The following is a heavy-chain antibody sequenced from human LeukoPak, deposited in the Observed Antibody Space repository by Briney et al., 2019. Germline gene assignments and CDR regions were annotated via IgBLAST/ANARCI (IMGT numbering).Heavy chain of an antibody. V-gene: IGHV4-59*01. CDR2: IYYSGST. CDR1: GGSISSYY. J-gene: IGHJ6*02. D-gene: IGHD1-26*01. CDR3: ARGRSNYYGMDV. Sequence: SETLSLTCTVSGGSISSYYWSWIRQPPGKGLEWIGYIYYSGSTNYNPSLKSRVTISVDTSKNQFSLKVSSVTAADTAVYYCARGRSNYYGMDVWGQGTTVTVSS.